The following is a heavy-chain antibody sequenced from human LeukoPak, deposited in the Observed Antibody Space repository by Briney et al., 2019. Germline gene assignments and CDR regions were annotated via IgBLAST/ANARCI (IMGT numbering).Heavy chain of an antibody. Sequence: AGGSLRLSCAASGFSFSTFGMHWVRQAPGKGLEWVAVIWYDGNNKYYADSVKGRFTISRDNFKNTVYLQMNGLRVEDTAIYYCARHNSGNFFDYWGQGTLVTVSS. V-gene: IGHV3-33*01. D-gene: IGHD6-19*01. CDR2: IWYDGNNK. CDR3: ARHNSGNFFDY. CDR1: GFSFSTFG. J-gene: IGHJ4*02.